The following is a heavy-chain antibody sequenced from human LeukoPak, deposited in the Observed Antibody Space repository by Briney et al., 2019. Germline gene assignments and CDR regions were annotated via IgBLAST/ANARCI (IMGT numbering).Heavy chain of an antibody. V-gene: IGHV4-59*01. CDR1: GGSISSYY. Sequence: SETLSLTCTVSGGSISSYYWSWIRQPPGKGLEWIGYIYYSGGTNYNPSLKSRVTISVDTSKNQFSLKLSSVTAADTAVCYCARCDRYGGNTEFLFDYWGQGTLVTVSS. J-gene: IGHJ4*02. CDR2: IYYSGGT. D-gene: IGHD4-23*01. CDR3: ARCDRYGGNTEFLFDY.